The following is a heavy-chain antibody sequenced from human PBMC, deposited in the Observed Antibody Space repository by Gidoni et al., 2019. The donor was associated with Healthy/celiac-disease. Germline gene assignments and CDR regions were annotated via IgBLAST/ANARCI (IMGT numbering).Heavy chain of an antibody. CDR2: IYYSGST. D-gene: IGHD3-3*01. Sequence: QVQLQESGPGLVKPSETLSLTCTVSGGSISRYYCSWCRPPPAKGLEWIGSIYYSGSTNYNPALKSRVTISVDTAKNQFSQKLSAVTAAETAVYYCARVSSGPLNEYYDFWSGYEGSGGMDVWGQGTTVTVSS. V-gene: IGHV4-59*01. J-gene: IGHJ6*02. CDR3: ARVSSGPLNEYYDFWSGYEGSGGMDV. CDR1: GGSISRYY.